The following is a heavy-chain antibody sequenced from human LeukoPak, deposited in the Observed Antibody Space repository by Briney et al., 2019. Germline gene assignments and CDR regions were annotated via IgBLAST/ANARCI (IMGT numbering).Heavy chain of an antibody. D-gene: IGHD6-19*01. Sequence: GGSLRLSCAASGFTFSDYYMSWIRQAPGKGLEWVSYISCSSSYTNYADSVKGRFTISRDNAKNTLYLQMNSLRAEDTAVYYCARVMVGYSSGWYDYWGQGTLVTVSS. CDR3: ARVMVGYSSGWYDY. CDR1: GFTFSDYY. CDR2: ISCSSSYT. J-gene: IGHJ4*02. V-gene: IGHV3-11*06.